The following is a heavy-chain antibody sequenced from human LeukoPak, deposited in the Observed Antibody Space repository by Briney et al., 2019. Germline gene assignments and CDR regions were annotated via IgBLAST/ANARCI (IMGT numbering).Heavy chain of an antibody. CDR3: ASFPLWWNAYDF. CDR2: IYYIGST. Sequence: PSETLSLTCTVSGGSISSSSYYWGWIRQPPEKGLEWIGSIYYIGSTYYSPSLKSRVIISIDTSKNQFSLKLSSVTAADTAVYYCASFPLWWNAYDFWGQGTMVTVSS. CDR1: GGSISSSSYY. D-gene: IGHD2-21*01. J-gene: IGHJ3*01. V-gene: IGHV4-39*07.